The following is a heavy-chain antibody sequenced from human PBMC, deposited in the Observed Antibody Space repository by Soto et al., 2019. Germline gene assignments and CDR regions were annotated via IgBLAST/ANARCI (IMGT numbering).Heavy chain of an antibody. CDR2: INPNSGGT. D-gene: IGHD6-13*01. CDR1: GYTFTGYY. V-gene: IGHV1-2*04. Sequence: ASVKVSCKASGYTFTGYYMHWVRQAPGQGLEWMGWINPNSGGTNYAQKFQGWVTMTRDTSISTAYMELSRLRSDDTAVYYCARDLFLGIAAAGPRAFDYWGQGTLVTVSS. CDR3: ARDLFLGIAAAGPRAFDY. J-gene: IGHJ4*02.